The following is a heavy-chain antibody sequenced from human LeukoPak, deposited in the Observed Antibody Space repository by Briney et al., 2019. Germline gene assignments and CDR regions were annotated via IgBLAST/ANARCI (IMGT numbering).Heavy chain of an antibody. V-gene: IGHV3-11*01. CDR1: GFTFSDYY. J-gene: IGHJ6*02. D-gene: IGHD3/OR15-3a*01. Sequence: GGSLRLSCAASGFTFSDYYMSWIRQAPGKGLEWVSYISSSGSTIYYADSVKGRFTISRDNAKNSLYLQMNSLRAEDTAVYYCARDVVRFLDPSESYYYGMDVWGQGTTVTVSS. CDR2: ISSSGSTI. CDR3: ARDVVRFLDPSESYYYGMDV.